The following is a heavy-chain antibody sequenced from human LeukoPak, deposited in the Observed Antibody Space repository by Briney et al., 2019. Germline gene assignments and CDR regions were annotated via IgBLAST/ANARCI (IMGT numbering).Heavy chain of an antibody. J-gene: IGHJ4*02. V-gene: IGHV4-28*03. CDR2: IDYGGSI. CDR1: GYSISNSNW. Sequence: SDTLSLTCGVSGYSISNSNWWGWIRQPPGKGLEWIGYIDYGGSINYNPSLKSRVTMSVDTSKNQFSLKLSSVTAADTAVYYCARDALVAFDYWGQGTLVTVSS. CDR3: ARDALVAFDY. D-gene: IGHD2-15*01.